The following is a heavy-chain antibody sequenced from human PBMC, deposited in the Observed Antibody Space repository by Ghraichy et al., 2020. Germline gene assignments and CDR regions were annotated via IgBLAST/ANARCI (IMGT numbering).Heavy chain of an antibody. CDR2: IYYSGST. CDR1: GGSISSYY. J-gene: IGHJ3*02. Sequence: SETLSLTCTVSGGSISSYYWSWIRQPPGKGLEWIGYIYYSGSTNYNPSLKSRVTISVDTSKNQFSLKLSSVTAADTAVYYCARDYYGSGSPQGFDIWGQGTMVTVSS. D-gene: IGHD3-10*01. V-gene: IGHV4-59*01. CDR3: ARDYYGSGSPQGFDI.